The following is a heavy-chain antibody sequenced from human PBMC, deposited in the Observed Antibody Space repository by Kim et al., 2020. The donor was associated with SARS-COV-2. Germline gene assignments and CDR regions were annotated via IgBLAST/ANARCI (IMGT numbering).Heavy chain of an antibody. CDR1: GFTFDDYA. Sequence: GGSLRLSCAASGFTFDDYAMHWVRQAPRKGLEWVSLISGDGGSTYYADSVKGRFTISRDNSKNSLYLQMNSLRTEDTALYYCAKEATVTHYYYYYGMDVWGQGTTVTVSS. CDR3: AKEATVTHYYYYYGMDV. D-gene: IGHD4-4*01. J-gene: IGHJ6*02. V-gene: IGHV3-43*02. CDR2: ISGDGGST.